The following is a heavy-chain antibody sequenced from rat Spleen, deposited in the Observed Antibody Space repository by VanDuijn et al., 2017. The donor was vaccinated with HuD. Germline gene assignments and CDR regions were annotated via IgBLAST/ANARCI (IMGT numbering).Heavy chain of an antibody. J-gene: IGHJ4*01. V-gene: IGHV5-25*01. Sequence: EVQLVESGGGLVQPGRSMKLSCAASGFTFSNYYMTWVRQAPTKGLEWVSSINADGGTTYYPDSVKGRFTTSRDNAENTVYLQMNSLRSEDTATYYCGKDMNYYSTYPFYVMGDWGQGASVTVSS. CDR2: INADGGTT. D-gene: IGHD1-2*01. CDR3: GKDMNYYSTYPFYVMGD. CDR1: GFTFSNYY.